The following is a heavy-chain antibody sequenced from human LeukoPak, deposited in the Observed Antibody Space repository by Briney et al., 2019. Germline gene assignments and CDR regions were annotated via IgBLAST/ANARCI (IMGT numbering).Heavy chain of an antibody. CDR2: ISIGSDTM. D-gene: IGHD6-19*01. CDR3: ARDLRAQAVRDAFDI. V-gene: IGHV3-48*02. J-gene: IGHJ3*02. CDR1: GFSFITYS. Sequence: GGSLRLSCAASGFSFITYSMNWVRRAPGKGLEWISYISIGSDTMYYADSVKGRFTISRDNAKNSLYLQMNSLRDEDTAVYYCARDLRAQAVRDAFDIWGQGTMVTVSS.